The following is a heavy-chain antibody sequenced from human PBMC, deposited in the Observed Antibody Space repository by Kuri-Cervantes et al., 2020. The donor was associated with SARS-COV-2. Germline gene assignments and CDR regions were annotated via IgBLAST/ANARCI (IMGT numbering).Heavy chain of an antibody. CDR1: GFTFSSYA. V-gene: IGHV3-23*03. CDR2: IYSGGSST. D-gene: IGHD3-10*01. Sequence: GESLMISCAASGFTFSSYAMSWVRQAPGKGLEWVSVIYSGGSSTYYADSVKGRFTISRDNSENTLYLQMNSLRAEDTAVYYCASMVRGNYGMDVWGQGTTVTVSS. J-gene: IGHJ6*02. CDR3: ASMVRGNYGMDV.